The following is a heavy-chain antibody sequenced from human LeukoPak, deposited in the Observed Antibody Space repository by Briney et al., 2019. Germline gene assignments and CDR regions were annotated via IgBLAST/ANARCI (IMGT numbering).Heavy chain of an antibody. Sequence: PGRSLRLSCGASGFTFSSYAMHWVRQAPGKGLEWVAVISYDGSNKYYADSVKGRFTISRDNSKNTLYLQMNSLRAEDTAVYYCARDPNPYSSGRGSWFDPWGQGTLVTVSS. V-gene: IGHV3-30-3*01. CDR3: ARDPNPYSSGRGSWFDP. J-gene: IGHJ5*02. D-gene: IGHD6-19*01. CDR2: ISYDGSNK. CDR1: GFTFSSYA.